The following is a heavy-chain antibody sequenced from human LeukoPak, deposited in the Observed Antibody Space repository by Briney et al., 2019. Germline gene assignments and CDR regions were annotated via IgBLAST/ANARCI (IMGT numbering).Heavy chain of an antibody. J-gene: IGHJ4*02. CDR1: GDSVSSRSV. CDR3: ARGDQNFDY. CDR2: IYFRSKWSN. Sequence: SQTLSLTCAISGDSVSSRSVWNWIRQSPSRGLEWLGRIYFRSKWSNNYAVSVKSRITINPDTSKNQFSLQLSSVTAEDTAVYYCARGDQNFDYWGQGTLVTVSS. V-gene: IGHV6-1*01.